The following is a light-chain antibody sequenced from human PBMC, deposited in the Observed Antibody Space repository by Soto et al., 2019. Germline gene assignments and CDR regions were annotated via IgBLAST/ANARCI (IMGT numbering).Light chain of an antibody. CDR2: DAS. Sequence: EIVLTQSPATLSLSPGERATLSCRASQSVSSYLAWYQQKPGQAPRLLIYDASNRATGIPARFSGSGSGTDFTLSISSLQPEDFATYYCQQLKSYPPTFGQGTKVDIK. V-gene: IGKV3-11*01. J-gene: IGKJ1*01. CDR1: QSVSSY. CDR3: QQLKSYPPT.